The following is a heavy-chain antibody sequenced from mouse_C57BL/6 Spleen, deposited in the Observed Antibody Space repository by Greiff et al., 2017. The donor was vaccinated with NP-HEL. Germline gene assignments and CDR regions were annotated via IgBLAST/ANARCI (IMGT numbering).Heavy chain of an antibody. Sequence: QVQLKQPGAELVRPGSSVKLSCKASGYTFTSYWMHWVKQRPIQGLEWIGNIDPSDSETHYNQKFKDKATLTVDKSSSTAYMQLSSLTSEDSAVYYCAREGYYGSSYYFDYWGQGTTLTVSS. V-gene: IGHV1-52*01. D-gene: IGHD1-1*01. CDR1: GYTFTSYW. CDR3: AREGYYGSSYYFDY. CDR2: IDPSDSET. J-gene: IGHJ2*01.